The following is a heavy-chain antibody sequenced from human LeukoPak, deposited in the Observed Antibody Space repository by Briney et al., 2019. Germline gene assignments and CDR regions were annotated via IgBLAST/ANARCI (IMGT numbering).Heavy chain of an antibody. J-gene: IGHJ4*02. Sequence: SETLSLTCTVSGGSISSGGYFWSWIRQHPGKGLEWIGYIYYSGSTYYNPSLKSRVTISVDTSKNQFSLKLSSVTAADTAVYYCARVGLQLEGDYWGQGSLVTVSS. CDR3: ARVGLQLEGDY. V-gene: IGHV4-31*03. CDR2: IYYSGST. CDR1: GGSISSGGYF. D-gene: IGHD2-2*01.